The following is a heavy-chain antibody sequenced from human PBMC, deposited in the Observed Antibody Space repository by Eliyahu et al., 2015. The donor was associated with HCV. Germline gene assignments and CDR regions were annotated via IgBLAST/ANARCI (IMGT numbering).Heavy chain of an antibody. J-gene: IGHJ4*02. D-gene: IGHD6-6*01. CDR1: GFTFSNYY. Sequence: QVQLVDSGGGLVKPGGSLRLSCAASGFTFSNYYMSWIRQAPGKGLEWVXYIXXSGTTIYYADSVKGRFTISRDNAKNSLYLQMNSLRAEDTAVYYCARSPIAARPSHFDGWGQGTLVTVSS. V-gene: IGHV3-11*01. CDR3: ARSPIAARPSHFDG. CDR2: IXXSGTTI.